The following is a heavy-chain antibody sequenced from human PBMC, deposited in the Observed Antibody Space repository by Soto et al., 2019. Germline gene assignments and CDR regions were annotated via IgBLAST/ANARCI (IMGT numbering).Heavy chain of an antibody. Sequence: SETLSLTCTVSGGSISSYYWSWIRQPPGKGLEWIGYTYYSGSTNYNPSLKSRVTISVDTSENQFSLKLSSVTAADTAMYYCARSPIVVVPAAIGGMDVWGQGTTVTVSS. CDR2: TYYSGST. V-gene: IGHV4-59*01. CDR3: ARSPIVVVPAAIGGMDV. D-gene: IGHD2-2*01. J-gene: IGHJ6*02. CDR1: GGSISSYY.